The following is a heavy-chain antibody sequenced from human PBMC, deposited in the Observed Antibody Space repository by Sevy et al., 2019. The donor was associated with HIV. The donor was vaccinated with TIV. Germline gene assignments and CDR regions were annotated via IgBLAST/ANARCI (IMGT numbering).Heavy chain of an antibody. V-gene: IGHV1-69*13. D-gene: IGHD3-3*01. CDR2: IVPKFGTA. CDR3: ARRGITIFGVLTFDI. CDR1: GDTFNTYA. J-gene: IGHJ3*02. Sequence: ASVKVSCKASGDTFNTYAIVWVREAPGQGLEWMGGIVPKFGTANYAQKFQGKVTMTADESTSTAYMELSRLRSEDTAVYYCARRGITIFGVLTFDIWGQGTTVTVSS.